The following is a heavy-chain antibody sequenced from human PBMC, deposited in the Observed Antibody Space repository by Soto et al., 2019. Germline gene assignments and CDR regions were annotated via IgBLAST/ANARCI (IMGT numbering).Heavy chain of an antibody. CDR2: LYTVGST. V-gene: IGHV3-53*01. Sequence: GGSLRLSCAASGFTVNGTYMSWVRQAPGKGLEWVSILYTVGSTYYADSVKGRFTISRDNAKNSLYLQMNSLRAEDTALYYCARVDPPGFHWGQGTLVTVSS. CDR1: GFTVNGTY. D-gene: IGHD3-10*01. J-gene: IGHJ4*02. CDR3: ARVDPPGFH.